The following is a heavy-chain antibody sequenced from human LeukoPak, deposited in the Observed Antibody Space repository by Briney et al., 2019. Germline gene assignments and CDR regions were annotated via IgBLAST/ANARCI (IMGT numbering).Heavy chain of an antibody. CDR1: GFTVSSNP. V-gene: IGHV3-53*01. J-gene: IGHJ4*02. CDR2: IYSDNT. D-gene: IGHD4/OR15-4a*01. Sequence: LPGGSLRLSCTVSGFTVSSNPMICVRQAPAKGLEWVSFIYSDNTHYSASLKGRFTISRDNSKNTLYLQMNSLRAEDTAVYYCARRAGAYSHPYDYWGQGTLVTVSS. CDR3: ARRAGAYSHPYDY.